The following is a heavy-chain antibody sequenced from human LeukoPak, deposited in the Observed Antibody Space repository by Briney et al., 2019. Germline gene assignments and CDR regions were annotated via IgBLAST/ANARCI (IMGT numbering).Heavy chain of an antibody. V-gene: IGHV3-23*01. Sequence: GGSLRLSCAASGFTFSSYAMSWVRQAPGKGLEWVSGISGSGDNTYYADSAKGRFTISRDNSKNTLYVQVNSLGTEDTAAYYCAKGSYYDSSGSFYFDYWGQGTLVTVSS. J-gene: IGHJ4*02. D-gene: IGHD3-22*01. CDR3: AKGSYYDSSGSFYFDY. CDR2: ISGSGDNT. CDR1: GFTFSSYA.